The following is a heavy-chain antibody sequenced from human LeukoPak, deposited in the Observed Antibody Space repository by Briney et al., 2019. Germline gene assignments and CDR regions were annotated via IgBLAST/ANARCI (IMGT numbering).Heavy chain of an antibody. CDR3: ARSPAARYENLWGSFRPYYFDY. CDR1: GFTFDDYT. Sequence: GGSLRLSCAASGFTFDDYTMHWVRQAPGKGLEWVSLISWDGGSTYYADSVKGRFTISRDNSKNTLFLQLNGLRADDTAVYYCARSPAARYENLWGSFRPYYFDYWGQGALVTVSS. V-gene: IGHV3-43*01. D-gene: IGHD3-16*02. J-gene: IGHJ4*02. CDR2: ISWDGGST.